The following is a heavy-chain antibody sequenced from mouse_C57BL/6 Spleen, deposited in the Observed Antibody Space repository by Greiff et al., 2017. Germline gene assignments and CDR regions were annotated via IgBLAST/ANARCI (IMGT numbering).Heavy chain of an antibody. Sequence: EVKLMESGGGLVKPGGSLKLSCAASGFTFSDYGMHWVRQAPEKGLEWVAYISSGSSTIYYADTVKGRFTISRDTAKNTLFLQVTSLRSEDTAMYYCARPGYDYGFAYWGQGTLVTVAA. J-gene: IGHJ3*01. V-gene: IGHV5-17*01. CDR1: GFTFSDYG. D-gene: IGHD2-4*01. CDR3: ARPGYDYGFAY. CDR2: ISSGSSTI.